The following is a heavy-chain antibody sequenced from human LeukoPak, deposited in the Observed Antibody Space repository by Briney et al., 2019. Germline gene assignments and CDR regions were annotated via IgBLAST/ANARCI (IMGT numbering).Heavy chain of an antibody. Sequence: ASVKVSCKASGYTFTSYYMHWVRQAPGQGLEWMGWINTITGNPTYAQGFAGRFVFSLDTSVSTAYLQISSLQAEDTAVYYCARAPDGYSYGFAYWGQGTLVIVSS. J-gene: IGHJ4*02. V-gene: IGHV7-4-1*02. CDR1: GYTFTSYY. CDR3: ARAPDGYSYGFAY. D-gene: IGHD5-18*01. CDR2: INTITGNP.